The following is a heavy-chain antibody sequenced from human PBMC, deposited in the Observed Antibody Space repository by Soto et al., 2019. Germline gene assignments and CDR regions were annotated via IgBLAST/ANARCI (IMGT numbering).Heavy chain of an antibody. D-gene: IGHD3-22*01. Sequence: EVQLVESGGGLVQPGGSLRLSCAASGFTFSSYSMNWVRQAPGKGLEWVSYISSSSSTIYYADSVKGRFTISRDNAKNSLYLQMNSLRAEDTAVYYCARDSLSYYDRSGYRFDYWGQGTLVTVSS. V-gene: IGHV3-48*01. J-gene: IGHJ4*02. CDR3: ARDSLSYYDRSGYRFDY. CDR1: GFTFSSYS. CDR2: ISSSSSTI.